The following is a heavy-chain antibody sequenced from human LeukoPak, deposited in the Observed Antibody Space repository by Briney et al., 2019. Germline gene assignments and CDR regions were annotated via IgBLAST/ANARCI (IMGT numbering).Heavy chain of an antibody. Sequence: GGSLRLSCAASGFTFSSYWMTWVRQAPGKGLEWVANIKQDGSEKYYVNSVKGRFTISRDNAKNSLYLQMNSLRAEDTAIYYCARDGRPLHSNHADYFDYWGQGTLVTVSS. CDR3: ARDGRPLHSNHADYFDY. J-gene: IGHJ4*02. D-gene: IGHD4-11*01. CDR2: IKQDGSEK. CDR1: GFTFSSYW. V-gene: IGHV3-7*01.